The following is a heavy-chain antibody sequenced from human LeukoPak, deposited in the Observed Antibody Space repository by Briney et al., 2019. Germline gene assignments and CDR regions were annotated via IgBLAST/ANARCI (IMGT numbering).Heavy chain of an antibody. CDR1: GDTLTELS. Sequence: ASVKVSCKVSGDTLTELSMYWVRQAPGKGLEWMGGIDPENGETVYAQKFQGRVTMTEDTSTDTAYMELSSLRSEDTAVYYCATGRYCTSSTCAVWGQGTTVAVSS. CDR2: IDPENGET. D-gene: IGHD2-2*01. J-gene: IGHJ6*02. V-gene: IGHV1-24*01. CDR3: ATGRYCTSSTCAV.